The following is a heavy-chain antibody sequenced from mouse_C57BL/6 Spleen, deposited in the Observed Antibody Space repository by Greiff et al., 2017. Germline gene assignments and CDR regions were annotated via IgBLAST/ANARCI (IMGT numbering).Heavy chain of an antibody. J-gene: IGHJ3*01. CDR3: ARGGYDYDGAWFAY. CDR2: INPGSGGT. V-gene: IGHV1-54*01. D-gene: IGHD2-4*01. CDR1: GYAFTNYL. Sequence: QVQLKESGAELVRPGTSVKVSCKASGYAFTNYLIEWVKQRPGQGLEWIGVINPGSGGTNYNEKFKGKATLTADKSSSTAYMQLSSLTSEDSAVYFCARGGYDYDGAWFAYWGQGTLVTVSA.